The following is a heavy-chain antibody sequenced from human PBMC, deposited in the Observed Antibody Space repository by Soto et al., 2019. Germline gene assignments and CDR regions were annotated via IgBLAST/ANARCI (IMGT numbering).Heavy chain of an antibody. J-gene: IGHJ4*02. D-gene: IGHD6-13*01. CDR3: ARARYSSSWYYFDY. V-gene: IGHV3-23*01. CDR1: GFTFSSYA. CDR2: ISGSGGST. Sequence: GGSLRLSCAASGFTFSSYAMSWVRQAPGKGLEWVSAISGSGGSTYYADSVKGRFTISRDNAKNSLYLQMNSLRDEDTAVYYCARARYSSSWYYFDYWGQGTLVTVSS.